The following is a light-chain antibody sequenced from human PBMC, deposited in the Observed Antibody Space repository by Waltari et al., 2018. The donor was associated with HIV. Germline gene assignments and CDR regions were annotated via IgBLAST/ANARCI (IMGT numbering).Light chain of an antibody. CDR3: SSSAGSNNYV. CDR2: EVS. Sequence: QSALTQPPSASGSPGQSVTISCTVTSSDVGDSNFVSWYQQHPGKAPKVMIYEVSKRPSGVPGRFSGSKSGNTASLTVSGLQAEDEADYYCSSSAGSNNYVFGTGTKVTVL. V-gene: IGLV2-8*01. J-gene: IGLJ1*01. CDR1: SSDVGDSNF.